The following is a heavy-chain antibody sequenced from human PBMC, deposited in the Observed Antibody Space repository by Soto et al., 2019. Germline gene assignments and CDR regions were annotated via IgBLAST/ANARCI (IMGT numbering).Heavy chain of an antibody. J-gene: IGHJ4*02. CDR3: VSSYGSGYRAFDY. CDR2: VNTIVSMS. Sequence: QVQLVQSGAEVKRPGSSVKVSCKASGDTFNFYSINWVRQAPGLGLEWMGRVNTIVSMSNYAQKFQGRVTMPADKSTSTVYMEPSSLRSEYTAIYYCVSSYGSGYRAFDYWGQGALVTVSS. D-gene: IGHD3-10*01. V-gene: IGHV1-69*02. CDR1: GDTFNFYS.